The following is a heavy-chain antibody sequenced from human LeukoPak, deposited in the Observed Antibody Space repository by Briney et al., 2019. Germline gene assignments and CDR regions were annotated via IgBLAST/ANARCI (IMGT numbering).Heavy chain of an antibody. CDR3: AREGSGSYSYYYYYYMDV. J-gene: IGHJ6*03. V-gene: IGHV4-59*12. CDR2: IYYGGTT. Sequence: SETLSLTCTVSGGSISSYYWSWIRQPPGKGLEWIGYIYYGGTTNYNPSLKSRVTISVDTSKNQFSLKLSSVTAADTAVYYCAREGSGSYSYYYYYYMDVWGKGTTVTISS. D-gene: IGHD3-10*01. CDR1: GGSISSYY.